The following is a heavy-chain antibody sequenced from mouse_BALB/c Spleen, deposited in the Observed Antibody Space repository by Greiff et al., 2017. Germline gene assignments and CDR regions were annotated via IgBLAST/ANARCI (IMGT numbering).Heavy chain of an antibody. V-gene: IGHV5-6-3*01. D-gene: IGHD4-1*01. Sequence: EVQLVESGGGLVQPGGSLKLSCAASGFTFSSYGMSWVRQTPDKRLELVATINSNGGSTYYPDSVKGRFTISRDNAKNTLYLQMSSLKSEDTAMYYCARDRDWDGAWFAYWGQGTLVTVS. CDR1: GFTFSSYG. J-gene: IGHJ3*01. CDR3: ARDRDWDGAWFAY. CDR2: INSNGGST.